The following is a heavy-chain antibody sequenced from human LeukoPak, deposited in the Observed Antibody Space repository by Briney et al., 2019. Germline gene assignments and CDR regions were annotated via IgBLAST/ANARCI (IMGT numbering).Heavy chain of an antibody. CDR3: ARTVVGVSDY. CDR2: ISSSGVIK. CDR1: GFIFSDYY. Sequence: GGSLRLSCAASGFIFSDYYMSWIRQAPGKGLEWVSDISSSGVIKNYADSVEGRFTISRDNAKNSLYLQMKSLRADDTAVYYCARTVVGVSDYWGQGTLVTVSS. J-gene: IGHJ4*02. D-gene: IGHD1-26*01. V-gene: IGHV3-11*01.